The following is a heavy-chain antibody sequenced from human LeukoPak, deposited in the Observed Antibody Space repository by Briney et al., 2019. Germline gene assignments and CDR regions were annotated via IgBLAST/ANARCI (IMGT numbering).Heavy chain of an antibody. V-gene: IGHV5-51*01. CDR3: ARLIDYDSSGYHVFDY. D-gene: IGHD3-22*01. CDR2: IYPGDSDT. Sequence: KSGESLKISCKGSGYSFTGYWIGWVRQMPGKGLEWMGIIYPGDSDTRYSPSFQGQVTISADKSISTAYLQWSSLKASDTAMYYCARLIDYDSSGYHVFDYWGQGTLVTVSS. J-gene: IGHJ4*02. CDR1: GYSFTGYW.